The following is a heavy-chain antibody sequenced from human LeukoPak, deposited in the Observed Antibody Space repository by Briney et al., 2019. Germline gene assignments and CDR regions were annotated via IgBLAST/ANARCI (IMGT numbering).Heavy chain of an antibody. Sequence: GGSLRLSCAASGCIVSSDHMSWVRQAPGKVLEWVAVTYSDGSRYHAESVKGRFTISRDYSKNTLYLQMNSLRAEDTAVYYCARVWELSFDYWGQGTLVTVSS. V-gene: IGHV3-53*01. CDR3: ARVWELSFDY. D-gene: IGHD1-26*01. CDR2: TYSDGSR. CDR1: GCIVSSDH. J-gene: IGHJ4*02.